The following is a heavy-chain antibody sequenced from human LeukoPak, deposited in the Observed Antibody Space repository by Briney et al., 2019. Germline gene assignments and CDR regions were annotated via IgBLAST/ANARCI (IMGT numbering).Heavy chain of an antibody. Sequence: GGSLRLSCAASGFTFSDYYMNWIRQAPGKGLEWVSYISSSGSTIYSADSVKGRFTISRDNAKNSLYLQMNSLRAEDTAVYYCARESGGFHYYYDSSGIRGDWFDPWGQGTLVTVSS. CDR3: ARESGGFHYYYDSSGIRGDWFDP. V-gene: IGHV3-11*01. CDR1: GFTFSDYY. CDR2: ISSSGSTI. J-gene: IGHJ5*02. D-gene: IGHD3-22*01.